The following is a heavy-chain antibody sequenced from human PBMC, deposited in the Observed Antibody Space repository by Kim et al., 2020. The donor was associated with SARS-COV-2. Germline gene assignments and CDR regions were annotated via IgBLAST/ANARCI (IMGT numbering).Heavy chain of an antibody. V-gene: IGHV3-9*01. CDR3: AKSGQLWSTGWFDP. D-gene: IGHD5-18*01. Sequence: ADAVNGRFAISRDNAKNSLYLQVNSLRAEDTALYYCAKSGQLWSTGWFDPWGQGTLVTVSS. J-gene: IGHJ5*02.